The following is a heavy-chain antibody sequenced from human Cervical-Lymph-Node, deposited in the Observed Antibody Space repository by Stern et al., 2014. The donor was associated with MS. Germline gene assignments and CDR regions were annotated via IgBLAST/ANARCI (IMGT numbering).Heavy chain of an antibody. CDR3: ARGHCSSDNCFDYYGLDV. CDR2: MNPKSGNP. CDR1: GYTFSSYN. J-gene: IGHJ6*02. V-gene: IGHV1-8*01. D-gene: IGHD3-22*01. Sequence: QMQLVQSGAEVKKPGASVRVSCKASGYTFSSYNINWVRQAPGLGLEWMGWMNPKSGNPSSEKKFQGRVTLTTTTSTKTAYMELSSLRPEDTAVYYCARGHCSSDNCFDYYGLDVWGQGTAVTVSS.